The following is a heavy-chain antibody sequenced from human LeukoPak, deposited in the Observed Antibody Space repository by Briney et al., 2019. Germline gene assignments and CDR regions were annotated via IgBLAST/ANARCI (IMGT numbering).Heavy chain of an antibody. Sequence: PGGSLRLSCAASGFTFSDYYMSWIRQAPGKGLEWVSSIVGSGYSAYYADSVKGRFTISRDNSKNTLYLQMNSLRAEDTAAYFCAKGGSLRYYDLLSDWGQGTLVTVSS. CDR2: IVGSGYSA. V-gene: IGHV3-23*01. J-gene: IGHJ4*02. D-gene: IGHD3-3*01. CDR1: GFTFSDYY. CDR3: AKGGSLRYYDLLSD.